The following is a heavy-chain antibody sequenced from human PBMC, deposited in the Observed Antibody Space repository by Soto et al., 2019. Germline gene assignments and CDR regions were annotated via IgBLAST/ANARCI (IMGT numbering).Heavy chain of an antibody. CDR3: ARDSPIGSAFSGYDAIDY. CDR1: GGAFTNDI. V-gene: IGHV1-69*08. J-gene: IGHJ4*02. D-gene: IGHD5-12*01. Sequence: QVQLVQSGAEVKKPGSSVKVSCKASGGAFTNDIITWVRQAPGQGLEWVGRIIPLLDITNYAQKFQGRVTITADKSTSTAFMELNSLISVDTAVYYCARDSPIGSAFSGYDAIDYWGQGTLVTVSS. CDR2: IIPLLDIT.